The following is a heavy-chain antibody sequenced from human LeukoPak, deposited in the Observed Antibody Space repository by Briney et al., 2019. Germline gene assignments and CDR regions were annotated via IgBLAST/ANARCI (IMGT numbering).Heavy chain of an antibody. Sequence: ASVKVSCKASGYTFTNYDINWVRQATGQGLEWLGWMSASSGNTGYAQKFQGRVSMTRATSISTAYLELSSLRSEDTAVYYCASQQLGDTFWFDPWGQGTLVTVSS. V-gene: IGHV1-8*01. CDR1: GYTFTNYD. CDR2: MSASSGNT. D-gene: IGHD6-13*01. J-gene: IGHJ5*02. CDR3: ASQQLGDTFWFDP.